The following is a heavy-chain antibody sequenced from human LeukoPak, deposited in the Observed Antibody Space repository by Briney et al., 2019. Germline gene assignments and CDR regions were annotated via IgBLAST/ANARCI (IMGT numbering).Heavy chain of an antibody. CDR3: AHLMVRGPFDY. V-gene: IGHV2-5*08. CDR2: IYWDDDK. D-gene: IGHD3-10*01. J-gene: IGHJ4*02. CDR1: GGSISNYYW. Sequence: TLSLTCTVSGGSISNYYWSWIRQPPGKGLEWIALIYWDDDKRYSPSLRSRLTITKDTSKNQVVLTMTNMDPVDTATYYCAHLMVRGPFDYWGQGTLVTVSS.